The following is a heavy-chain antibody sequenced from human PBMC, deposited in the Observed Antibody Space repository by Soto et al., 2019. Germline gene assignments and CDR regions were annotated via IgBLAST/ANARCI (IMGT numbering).Heavy chain of an antibody. J-gene: IGHJ6*02. Sequence: GGSLRLSCAASGFTFSSYAMSWVRQAPGKGLEWVSAISGSGGSTYYADSVKGRFTISRDNSKNTLYLQMNSLRAEDTAVYYCAKDPIPAAGTFYYYGMDVWGQGTTVTVSS. D-gene: IGHD6-13*01. CDR1: GFTFSSYA. CDR2: ISGSGGST. V-gene: IGHV3-23*01. CDR3: AKDPIPAAGTFYYYGMDV.